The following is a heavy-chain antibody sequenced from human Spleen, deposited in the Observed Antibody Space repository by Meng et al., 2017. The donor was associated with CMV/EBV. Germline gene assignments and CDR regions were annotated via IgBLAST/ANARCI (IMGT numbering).Heavy chain of an antibody. CDR1: GYTLGSYF. J-gene: IGHJ6*02. Sequence: ASVKVSCKASGYTLGSYFMHWVRQAPGQGLEWLGMINPSGGSTSYGQKFQERLTMTRDTSTSTVYMELSSLRSEDTAVYYCARDFWSGMGYYYYYYGMDVWGQGTTVTVS. CDR2: INPSGGST. CDR3: ARDFWSGMGYYYYYYGMDV. V-gene: IGHV1-46*01. D-gene: IGHD3-3*01.